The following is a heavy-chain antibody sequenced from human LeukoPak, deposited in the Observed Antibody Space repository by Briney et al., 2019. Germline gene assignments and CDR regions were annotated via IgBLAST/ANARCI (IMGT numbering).Heavy chain of an antibody. V-gene: IGHV3-21*01. D-gene: IGHD4-17*01. CDR1: GFTFCSHS. CDR2: ISSSSSYI. CDR3: AREGPYGDYFDY. J-gene: IGHJ4*02. Sequence: GGSLRLSCAASGFTFCSHSVNSVRQAPGRGLEWVSSISSSSSYIYYADSVKGRFTISRDNAKNSLYLQMNSLRAEDTAVYYCAREGPYGDYFDYWGQGTLVTVSS.